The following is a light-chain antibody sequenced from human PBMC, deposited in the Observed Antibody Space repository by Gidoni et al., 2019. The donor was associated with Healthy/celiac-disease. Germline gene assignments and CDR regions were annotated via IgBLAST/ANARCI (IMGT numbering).Light chain of an antibody. CDR3: MQALQTPPLT. CDR2: LGS. Sequence: DIVMTQSPLSLPVTPGEPASISCRSSQSLLHSKGYNYLDWYLQKPGQSPQLLIYLGSNRASGVPDRCSGSGSGTDFTLKISRVEAEDVGVYYCMQALQTPPLTFXGXTKVEIK. V-gene: IGKV2-28*01. CDR1: QSLLHSKGYNY. J-gene: IGKJ4*01.